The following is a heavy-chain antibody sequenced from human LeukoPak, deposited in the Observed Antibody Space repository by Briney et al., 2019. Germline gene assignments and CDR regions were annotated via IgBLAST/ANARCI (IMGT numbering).Heavy chain of an antibody. V-gene: IGHV6-1*01. J-gene: IGHJ4*02. CDR2: TYYRSNFYN. Sequence: SQTLSLTCVLSGDSVSNNRAAWNWITQSPSRGLEWLGRTYYRSNFYNDYAVSVKSRITNNADTSKNQFSLQLNSVTPEDTAVYYCARDLNSSGWKRFDYWGQGTLVTVSS. CDR3: ARDLNSSGWKRFDY. D-gene: IGHD6-19*01. CDR1: GDSVSNNRAA.